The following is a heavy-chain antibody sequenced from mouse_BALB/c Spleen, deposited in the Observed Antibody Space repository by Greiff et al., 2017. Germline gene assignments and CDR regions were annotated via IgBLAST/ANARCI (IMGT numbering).Heavy chain of an antibody. J-gene: IGHJ4*01. D-gene: IGHD6-1*01. Sequence: EVKVEESGPGLVKPSQSLSLTCSVTGYSITSGYYWNWIRQFPGNKLEWMGYISYDGSNNYNPSLKNRISITRDTSKNQFFLKLNSVTTEDTATYYCARVLASYYAMDYWGQANSVPVSS. V-gene: IGHV3-6*02. CDR3: ARVLASYYAMDY. CDR2: ISYDGSN. CDR1: GYSITSGYY.